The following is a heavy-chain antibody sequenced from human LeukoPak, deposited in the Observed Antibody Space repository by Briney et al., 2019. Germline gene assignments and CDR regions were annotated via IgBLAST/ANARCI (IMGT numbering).Heavy chain of an antibody. CDR3: ARVGFCTNGVCYLYYYYMDV. CDR1: GGSISSGDYY. CDR2: IYYSGST. Sequence: PSQTLSLTCTVSGGSISSGDYYWSWIRQPPGKGLEWIGYIYYSGSTYYNPSLKSRVTISVDTSKNQFSLKLSSVTAADTAVYYCARVGFCTNGVCYLYYYYMDVWGKGTTVIVSS. V-gene: IGHV4-30-4*08. D-gene: IGHD2-8*01. J-gene: IGHJ6*03.